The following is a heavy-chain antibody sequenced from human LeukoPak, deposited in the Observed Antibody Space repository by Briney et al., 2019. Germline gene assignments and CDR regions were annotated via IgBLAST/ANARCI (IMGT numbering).Heavy chain of an antibody. CDR3: AGGDYFGSGSARRHWFDP. D-gene: IGHD3-10*01. V-gene: IGHV3-7*04. CDR2: IMQDGREK. CDR1: GFSFSSYC. Sequence: GGSLRLSCAASGFSFSSYCMNWVRQAQGKGLEWVASIMQDGREKYYVDSVKGRFTISRDNAQDSLYLQMGSLTAEDTAVYYCAGGDYFGSGSARRHWFDPWGQGTLVTVSS. J-gene: IGHJ5*02.